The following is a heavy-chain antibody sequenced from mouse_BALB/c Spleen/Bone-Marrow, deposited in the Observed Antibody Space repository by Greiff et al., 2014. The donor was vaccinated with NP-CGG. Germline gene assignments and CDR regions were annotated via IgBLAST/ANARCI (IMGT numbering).Heavy chain of an antibody. Sequence: EVQLVESGGGLAKPGGSLKLSCAASGFAFSTYDMSWVRQTPEKRLEWVAYISSGGGNTYYPDTVKGRFTISRDNAKNTLSLQMSSLKSEDTAIFFCGRHSRGYDGFANWGQGTLVTVSA. CDR2: ISSGGGNT. D-gene: IGHD2-2*01. V-gene: IGHV5-12-1*01. CDR3: GRHSRGYDGFAN. J-gene: IGHJ3*01. CDR1: GFAFSTYD.